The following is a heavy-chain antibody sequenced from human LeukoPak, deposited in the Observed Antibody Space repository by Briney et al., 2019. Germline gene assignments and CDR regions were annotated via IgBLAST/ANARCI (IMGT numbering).Heavy chain of an antibody. Sequence: GGSLRLSCVASGFTFRSYSMNWVRQAPGKGLEWVSYIISSSSTIYYADSVKGRFTISRDNAKNSLYLQMNSLRAEDTALYYCARRDIVVVPASILGAFDIWGQGTMVTVSS. CDR2: IISSSSTI. J-gene: IGHJ3*02. V-gene: IGHV3-48*01. D-gene: IGHD2-2*02. CDR3: ARRDIVVVPASILGAFDI. CDR1: GFTFRSYS.